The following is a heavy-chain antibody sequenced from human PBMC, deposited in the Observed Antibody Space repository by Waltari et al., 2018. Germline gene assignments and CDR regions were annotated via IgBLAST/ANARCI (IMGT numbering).Heavy chain of an antibody. CDR2: IIPIFGTA. D-gene: IGHD4-17*01. CDR3: ARHDYGGNSGFNY. V-gene: IGHV1-69*01. J-gene: IGHJ4*02. Sequence: QAPGQGLEWMGGIIPIFGTANYAQKFQGRVTITADESTSTAYMELSSLRSEDTAVYYCARHDYGGNSGFNYWGQGTLVTVSS.